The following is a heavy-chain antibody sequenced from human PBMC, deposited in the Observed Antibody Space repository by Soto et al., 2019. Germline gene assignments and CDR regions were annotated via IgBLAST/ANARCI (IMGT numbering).Heavy chain of an antibody. D-gene: IGHD3-22*01. Sequence: GGSLRLSCAASGFTFSSYWMHWVRKAPGKGLVWVSRINSDGSSTSYADSVKGRFTISRDNAENTLYLQMNSLRAEDTAVYYCASHYYDSSGRTASTDYWGQGTLVTVSS. CDR3: ASHYYDSSGRTASTDY. CDR1: GFTFSSYW. V-gene: IGHV3-74*01. J-gene: IGHJ4*02. CDR2: INSDGSST.